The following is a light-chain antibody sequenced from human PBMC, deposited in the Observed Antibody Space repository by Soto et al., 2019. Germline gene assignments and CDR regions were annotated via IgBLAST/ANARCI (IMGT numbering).Light chain of an antibody. Sequence: ETVMTQSPSTLSVSPGERVTLSCRASQSVGSDLAWYQQKPGQAPRLLIFDASQRATGIPARFRGSGSGTDFTLSISSLEPEDFAVYYCHQRTDRPPWTFGQGTKVDIK. J-gene: IGKJ1*01. CDR3: HQRTDRPPWT. CDR1: QSVGSD. CDR2: DAS. V-gene: IGKV3-11*01.